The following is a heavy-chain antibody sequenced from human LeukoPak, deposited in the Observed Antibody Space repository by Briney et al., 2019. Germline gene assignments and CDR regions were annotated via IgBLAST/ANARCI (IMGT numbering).Heavy chain of an antibody. CDR1: GFTFSSYW. D-gene: IGHD4-11*01. V-gene: IGHV3-74*01. CDR2: INTDGSST. Sequence: PGGSLRLSCAASGFTFSSYWMHWVRQAPGKGLVWVSRINTDGSSTSYADSVKGRFTISRDNAKNTLYLQMNSLRAEDTAVYYCARDLSLPTVTTLFDYWGQGTLVTVSS. CDR3: ARDLSLPTVTTLFDY. J-gene: IGHJ4*02.